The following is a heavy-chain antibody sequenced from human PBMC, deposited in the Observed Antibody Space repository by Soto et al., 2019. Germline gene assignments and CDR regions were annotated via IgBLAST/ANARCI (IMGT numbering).Heavy chain of an antibody. D-gene: IGHD3-10*01. Sequence: QVQLVESGGGVVQPGRSLRLSCAASGFTFSSYGMHWVRQAPGKGLEWVAVIWYDGSNKYYADSVKGRFTISRDNSKEPLYLQMRGLGAEDTVVFYWGREGGGGFGELLSFDYWGQGTLVTVSS. CDR3: GREGGGGFGELLSFDY. CDR2: IWYDGSNK. CDR1: GFTFSSYG. J-gene: IGHJ4*02. V-gene: IGHV3-33*01.